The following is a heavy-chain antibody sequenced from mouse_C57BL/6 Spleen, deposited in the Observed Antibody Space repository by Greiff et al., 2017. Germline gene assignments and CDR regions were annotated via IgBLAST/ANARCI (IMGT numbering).Heavy chain of an antibody. V-gene: IGHV1-26*01. D-gene: IGHD2-5*01. CDR3: ARREAYYSNYEYYAMDY. J-gene: IGHJ4*01. CDR1: GYTFTDYY. CDR2: INPNNGGT. Sequence: VQLQQSGPELVKPGASVKISCKASGYTFTDYYMNWVKQSHGKSLEWIGDINPNNGGTSYNQKFKGKATLTVDKSSSTAYMELRSLTSEDSAVYYCARREAYYSNYEYYAMDYWGQGTSVTVSS.